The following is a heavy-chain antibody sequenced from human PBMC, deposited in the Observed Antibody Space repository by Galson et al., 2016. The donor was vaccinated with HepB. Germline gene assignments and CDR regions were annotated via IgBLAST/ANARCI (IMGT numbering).Heavy chain of an antibody. CDR1: GYTLTAYH. CDR2: INPNSAT. J-gene: IGHJ3*02. CDR3: ARDQASLPPYSGAFDI. Sequence: SVKVSCKASGYTLTAYHMHWVRQAPGQGLEWMGWINPNSATNYARKFQGRVTMTRDTSISTLYMELSSLKSDDTAGSYCARDQASLPPYSGAFDIWGQGTMVTVSP. D-gene: IGHD2-15*01. V-gene: IGHV1-2*02.